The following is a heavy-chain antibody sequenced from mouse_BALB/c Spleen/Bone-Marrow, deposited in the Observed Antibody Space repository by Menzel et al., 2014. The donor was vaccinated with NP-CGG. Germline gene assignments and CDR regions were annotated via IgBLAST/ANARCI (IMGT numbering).Heavy chain of an antibody. J-gene: IGHJ3*01. CDR3: ALNWDSAY. CDR1: GFTFSSYG. CDR2: INNGGTYT. Sequence: VQLQQPGGDLVKPGGSLNLSCAASGFTFSSYGMSWVRQTPDKRLEWVATINNGGTYTYYPDSVKGRFTISRDNAKNTLYLQMSSLKSEDTAMYYCALNWDSAYWGQGTLVTVYA. D-gene: IGHD4-1*02. V-gene: IGHV5-6*01.